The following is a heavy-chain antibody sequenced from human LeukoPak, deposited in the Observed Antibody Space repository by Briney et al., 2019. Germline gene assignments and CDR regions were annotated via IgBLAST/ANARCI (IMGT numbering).Heavy chain of an antibody. D-gene: IGHD1-26*01. CDR3: AKDFSIVGATFHY. Sequence: GGSLRLSCAASGFTVSSNYMSWVRQAPGKGLEWVSVIYSGGSTYYADSVKGRFTISRDNSKNTLYLQMNSLRAEDTAVHYCAKDFSIVGATFHYWGQGTLVTVSS. CDR1: GFTVSSNY. J-gene: IGHJ4*02. CDR2: IYSGGST. V-gene: IGHV3-53*01.